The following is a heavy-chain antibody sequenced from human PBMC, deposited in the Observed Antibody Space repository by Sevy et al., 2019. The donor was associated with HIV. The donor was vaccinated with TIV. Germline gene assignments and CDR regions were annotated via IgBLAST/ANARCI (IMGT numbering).Heavy chain of an antibody. J-gene: IGHJ4*02. Sequence: SETLSLTCAVSGGSISSSNWWSWVLQPPGKGLEWIGEIYHSGSTNYNPSLKSRVTISVDKAKNQFSLKLSSVTAADTAVYYCARDQGISSRIGLGEYYFDDWGQGTLVTVSS. CDR2: IYHSGST. V-gene: IGHV4-4*02. D-gene: IGHD6-6*01. CDR1: GGSISSSNW. CDR3: ARDQGISSRIGLGEYYFDD.